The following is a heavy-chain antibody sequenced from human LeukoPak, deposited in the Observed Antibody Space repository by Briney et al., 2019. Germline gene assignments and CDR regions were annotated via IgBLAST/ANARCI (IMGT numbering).Heavy chain of an antibody. Sequence: GRSLRLSCAASGFTFDDYAMHWVRHAPGKGLEWVSGISWNSGSIGYADSVKGRFTISRDNAKNSLYLQMNSLRAEDTALYYCAKARDGYNSRLDYWGQGTLVTVSS. CDR1: GFTFDDYA. V-gene: IGHV3-9*01. J-gene: IGHJ4*02. CDR3: AKARDGYNSRLDY. D-gene: IGHD5-24*01. CDR2: ISWNSGSI.